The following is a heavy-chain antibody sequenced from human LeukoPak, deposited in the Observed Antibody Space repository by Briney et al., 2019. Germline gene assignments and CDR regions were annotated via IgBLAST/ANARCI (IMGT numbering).Heavy chain of an antibody. CDR2: IYYSGST. J-gene: IGHJ6*03. D-gene: IGHD3-9*01. V-gene: IGHV4-39*01. CDR1: GGSISSSSYY. CDR3: ARQRSGYDILTGTYYYYYYMDV. Sequence: SETLSLTCTVSGGSISSSSYYWGWIRQPPGKGLEWIGSIYYSGSTYYNPSLKSRVTISVDTSKNQFSLNLSSVTAADTAVYYCARQRSGYDILTGTYYYYYYMDVWGKGTTVTVSS.